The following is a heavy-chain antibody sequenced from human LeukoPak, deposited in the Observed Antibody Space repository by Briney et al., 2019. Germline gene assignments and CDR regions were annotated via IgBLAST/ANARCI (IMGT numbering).Heavy chain of an antibody. CDR1: GFTFSNAW. CDR3: ARVANYYDSSGYYYGIYYYMDV. Sequence: PGGSLRLSCAASGFTFSNAWMSWVRQAPGKGLEWVSGINWNGGSTGYADSVKGRFTISRDNAKNSLYLQMNSLRAEDTALYYCARVANYYDSSGYYYGIYYYMDVWGKGTTVTVSS. J-gene: IGHJ6*03. D-gene: IGHD3-22*01. V-gene: IGHV3-20*04. CDR2: INWNGGST.